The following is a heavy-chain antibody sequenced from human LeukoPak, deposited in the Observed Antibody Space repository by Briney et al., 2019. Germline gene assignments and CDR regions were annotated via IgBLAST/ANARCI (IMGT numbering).Heavy chain of an antibody. CDR2: IYPGDSDT. V-gene: IGHV5-51*01. Sequence: GESLKISCKGSGYSFTSYWIGWVRQMPGKGLEWMGIIYPGDSDTRYSPSFQGQVTISADKSISTAYLQWSSLKASDTAMYYCARPSSGYSYGHWYFDLWGRGTLVTVSS. CDR3: ARPSSGYSYGHWYFDL. J-gene: IGHJ2*01. CDR1: GYSFTSYW. D-gene: IGHD5-18*01.